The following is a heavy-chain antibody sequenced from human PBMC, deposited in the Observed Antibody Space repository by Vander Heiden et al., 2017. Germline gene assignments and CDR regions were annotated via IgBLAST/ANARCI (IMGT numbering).Heavy chain of an antibody. V-gene: IGHV3-30*18. CDR3: AKDQGAWAYFDY. CDR1: AFPFISNG. CDR2: ISYDGSNK. J-gene: IGHJ4*02. Sequence: QVQLVESGGGVVQPGRSLRLPCAASAFPFISNGMHWVRQAPGKGLEWVAVISYDGSNKYYADSVKGRFTISRDNSKNTLYLQMNSLRAEDTAVYYCAKDQGAWAYFDYWGQGTLVTVSS.